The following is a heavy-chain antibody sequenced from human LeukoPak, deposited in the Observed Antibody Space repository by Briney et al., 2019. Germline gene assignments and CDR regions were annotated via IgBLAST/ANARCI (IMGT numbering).Heavy chain of an antibody. D-gene: IGHD2-2*01. Sequence: GGSLRLSRAASGFTLSNAWMSWVRQVPGKGLEWVGRIKSKTDGGTTDYAAPAKGRFTISRNDSKNTLYLQMYSLKTEDTAVYYCATIAAAMTFDYWGQGTLVTVSS. CDR2: IKSKTDGGTT. CDR1: GFTLSNAW. J-gene: IGHJ4*02. V-gene: IGHV3-15*01. CDR3: ATIAAAMTFDY.